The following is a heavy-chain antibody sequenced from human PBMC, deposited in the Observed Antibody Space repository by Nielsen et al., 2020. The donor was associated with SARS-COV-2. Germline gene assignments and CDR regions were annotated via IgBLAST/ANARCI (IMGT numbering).Heavy chain of an antibody. J-gene: IGHJ4*02. CDR3: ARDAAYSRFDY. Sequence: GGSLRLSCTASGFTFSYYEMNWVRQAPGQGLEWVSYISGNGENIDYADFVEGRFTISRDNAGKSLYLQMNSLRAEDTAVYYCARDAAYSRFDYWGQGTLVTVSS. D-gene: IGHD4-11*01. V-gene: IGHV3-48*03. CDR2: ISGNGENI. CDR1: GFTFSYYE.